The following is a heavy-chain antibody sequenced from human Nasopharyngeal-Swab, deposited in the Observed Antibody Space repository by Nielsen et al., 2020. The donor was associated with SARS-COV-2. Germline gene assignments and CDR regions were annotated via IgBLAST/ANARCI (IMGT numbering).Heavy chain of an antibody. D-gene: IGHD6-13*01. CDR3: AREAAGTGSYPDY. V-gene: IGHV3-33*08. CDR1: GFTFSSYA. CDR2: IWYDGSNK. J-gene: IGHJ4*02. Sequence: GESLKISCGASGFTFSSYAMHWVCQAPGKGLEWVAVIWYDGSNKYYADSVKGRFTISRDNSKNTLYLQMNSLRAEDTAVYYCAREAAGTGSYPDYWGQGTLVTVSS.